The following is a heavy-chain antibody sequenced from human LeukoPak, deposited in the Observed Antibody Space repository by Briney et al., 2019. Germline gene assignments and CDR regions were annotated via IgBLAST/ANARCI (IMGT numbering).Heavy chain of an antibody. V-gene: IGHV3-48*04. D-gene: IGHD4-23*01. CDR2: ISSSGRTI. CDR1: GFTFNTFN. J-gene: IGHJ6*02. Sequence: GGSLRLSCAASGFTFNTFNMNWVRQAPGKGLEWVSYISSSGRTIYYADSVKGRFTISRDNAKNSLYLQMNSLRAEDTAVYYCAREGDDYGGNPSYYYYYGMDVWGQGTTVTVSS. CDR3: AREGDDYGGNPSYYYYYGMDV.